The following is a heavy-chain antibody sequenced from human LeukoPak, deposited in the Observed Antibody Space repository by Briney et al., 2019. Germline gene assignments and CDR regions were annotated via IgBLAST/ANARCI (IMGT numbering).Heavy chain of an antibody. D-gene: IGHD6-19*01. CDR1: GYTFTSYY. V-gene: IGHV1-46*01. CDR3: ARDHFFVLGMAVAGTSAAYYYYGMDV. Sequence: EASVKVSCKASGYTFTSYYMHWVRQAPGQGLEWMGIINPSGGSTSYAQKFQGRVTMTRDTSTSTVYMELSSLRSEDTAVYYCARDHFFVLGMAVAGTSAAYYYYGMDVWGQGTTVTVSS. CDR2: INPSGGST. J-gene: IGHJ6*02.